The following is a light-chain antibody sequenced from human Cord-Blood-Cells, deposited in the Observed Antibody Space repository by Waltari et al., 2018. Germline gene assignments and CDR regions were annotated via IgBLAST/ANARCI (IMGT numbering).Light chain of an antibody. CDR3: QQSYS. CDR1: QSISSY. J-gene: IGKJ4*01. V-gene: IGKV1-39*01. CDR2: AAS. Sequence: DIQMTQSPSSLSASVGDRVTITCRASQSISSYLNWYQQKPGKAPKLLIYAASSLQSGVPSRFSGSGSGTDFTLTISSLQPKDFATYYCQQSYSFGGGTKVEIK.